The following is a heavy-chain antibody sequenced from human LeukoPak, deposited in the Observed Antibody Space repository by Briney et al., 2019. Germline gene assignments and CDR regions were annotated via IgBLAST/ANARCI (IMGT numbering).Heavy chain of an antibody. CDR3: AIDPNWGTHS. D-gene: IGHD7-27*01. CDR1: GFNFSTYT. V-gene: IGHV3-23*01. CDR2: IGSSGGGI. J-gene: IGHJ4*02. Sequence: SGGSLRLSCAASGFNFSTYTMYWVRHPPGKRLEWVSIIGSSGGGIHYADSVKGRFTISRDNSKNALYLQMNSLRVEDTAVYYCAIDPNWGTHSWGQGVLVTVSS.